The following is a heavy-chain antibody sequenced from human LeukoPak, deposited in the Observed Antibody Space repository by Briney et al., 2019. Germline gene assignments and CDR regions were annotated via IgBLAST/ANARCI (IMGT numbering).Heavy chain of an antibody. CDR3: ARDARFYYDRSGYYYPLWFDP. J-gene: IGHJ5*02. CDR2: INPSGGST. CDR1: GYTFISYY. Sequence: ASVKVSCKASGYTFISYYMHWVRQAPGQGLEWMGIINPSGGSTSYAQEFQGRVTMTRDTSTSTVYMELSSLRSEDTAVYYCARDARFYYDRSGYYYPLWFDPWGQGTLVTVSS. V-gene: IGHV1-46*01. D-gene: IGHD3-22*01.